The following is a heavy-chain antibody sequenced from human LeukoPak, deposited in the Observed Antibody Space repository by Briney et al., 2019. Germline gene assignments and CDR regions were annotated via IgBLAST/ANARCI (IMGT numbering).Heavy chain of an antibody. CDR2: INPNSGGT. J-gene: IGHJ4*02. D-gene: IGHD1/OR15-1a*01. V-gene: IGHV1-2*02. Sequence: ASVKVSCKASGGTFSSYAISWVRQAPGQGLEWMGWINPNSGGTNYAQKFQGRVTMTRDTSISTAYMELSRLRSDDTAVYYCARGVRTGEIDYWGQGTLVTVSS. CDR1: GGTFSSYA. CDR3: ARGVRTGEIDY.